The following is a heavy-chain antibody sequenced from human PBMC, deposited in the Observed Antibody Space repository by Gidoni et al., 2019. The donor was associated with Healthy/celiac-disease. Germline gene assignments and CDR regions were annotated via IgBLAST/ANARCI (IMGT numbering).Heavy chain of an antibody. CDR1: GFTFSSYG. V-gene: IGHV3-33*01. CDR2: IWYDGSNK. J-gene: IGHJ4*02. CDR3: ARESYFEDDAITTVTFQYYFDY. D-gene: IGHD4-17*01. Sequence: QVQLVASGGVVVQPGRYLRLSCAASGFTFSSYGIQWVRQDPGKGLEWVAVIWYDGSNKYYADAVKDRFTISRDKSKNTLDLQMNSMRAEDTAVYYCARESYFEDDAITTVTFQYYFDYWGQGTLVTVSS.